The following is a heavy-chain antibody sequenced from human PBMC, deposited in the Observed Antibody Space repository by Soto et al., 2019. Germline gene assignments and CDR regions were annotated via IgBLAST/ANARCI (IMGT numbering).Heavy chain of an antibody. Sequence: PGGSLRLSCAASGFTFSSYSMNWVRQAPGKGLEWVSYISSSSSTIYYADSVKGRFTISRDNAKNSLYLQMNSLRAEDTAVYYCARVDCTNGVCYNVFLGAFDIWGQGTMVTVSS. CDR3: ARVDCTNGVCYNVFLGAFDI. V-gene: IGHV3-48*01. CDR2: ISSSSSTI. D-gene: IGHD2-8*01. CDR1: GFTFSSYS. J-gene: IGHJ3*02.